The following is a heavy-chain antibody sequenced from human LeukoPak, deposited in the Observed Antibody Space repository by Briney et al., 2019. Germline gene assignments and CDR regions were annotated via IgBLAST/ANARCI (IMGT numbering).Heavy chain of an antibody. CDR1: GYSFTSYW. D-gene: IGHD3-10*01. CDR2: IYPGDSDT. CDR3: ARLLRVVADYYGSGSYYTHGPFDY. Sequence: GESLKISCKGSGYSFTSYWIGWVRQMPGKGLEWMGIIYPGDSDTRYSPSFQGQVTISADKSISTAYLQWSSLKASDTAMYYCARLLRVVADYYGSGSYYTHGPFDYWGQGTLVTVSS. J-gene: IGHJ4*02. V-gene: IGHV5-51*01.